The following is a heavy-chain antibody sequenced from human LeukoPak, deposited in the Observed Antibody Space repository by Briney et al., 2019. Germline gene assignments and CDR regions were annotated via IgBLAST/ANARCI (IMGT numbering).Heavy chain of an antibody. CDR2: IRYDGSNK. Sequence: GGSLRLSCAASGFTFSSYGMHWVRQAPGKGLEWVAFIRYDGSNKYYADSVKGRFTISRDNSKNTLYLQMNSLRAEDTAVYYCAKAGGLGDIVATMLDYWGQGTLVTVSS. J-gene: IGHJ4*02. D-gene: IGHD5-12*01. CDR3: AKAGGLGDIVATMLDY. CDR1: GFTFSSYG. V-gene: IGHV3-30*02.